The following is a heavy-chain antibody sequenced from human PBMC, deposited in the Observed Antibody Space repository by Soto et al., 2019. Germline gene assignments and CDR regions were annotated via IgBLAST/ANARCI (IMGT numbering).Heavy chain of an antibody. V-gene: IGHV4-30-4*01. CDR2: IFYSGRT. CDR3: ARGRSSRRRTYYYDSSGYYFGY. D-gene: IGHD3-22*01. Sequence: PSETLSLTCTVSGGSISSDDYFWSWIRQPPGKGLEWIGYIFYSGRTYYNPSLKSRVTISVDTSQNQFSLKLSSVTAADTAVYYCARGRSSRRRTYYYDSSGYYFGYWGQGTLVTVSS. J-gene: IGHJ4*02. CDR1: GGSISSDDYF.